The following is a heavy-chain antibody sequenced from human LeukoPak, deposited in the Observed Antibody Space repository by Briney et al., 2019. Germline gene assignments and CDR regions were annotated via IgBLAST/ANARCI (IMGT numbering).Heavy chain of an antibody. Sequence: GESLKISCKGSGYSFTSYWIGWVRQMPGKGLEWMGIIYPGDSDTRYSPSFQGQVTISADKSISTAYLQWSSLKASDTAMYYCARQNKGYNWNDVCFDYWGQGTLVTVSS. CDR1: GYSFTSYW. V-gene: IGHV5-51*01. D-gene: IGHD1-20*01. J-gene: IGHJ4*02. CDR2: IYPGDSDT. CDR3: ARQNKGYNWNDVCFDY.